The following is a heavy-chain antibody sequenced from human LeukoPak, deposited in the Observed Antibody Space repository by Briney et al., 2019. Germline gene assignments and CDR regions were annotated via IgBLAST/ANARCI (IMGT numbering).Heavy chain of an antibody. CDR3: ARGGSSGRSACHY. CDR2: ISGDTSHI. D-gene: IGHD6-19*01. V-gene: IGHV3-21*01. CDR1: GFTFSDYF. Sequence: GGSLRLSCAASGFTFSDYFINWVRQAPGKGLEWVSSISGDTSHIYYADSVKGRFTISRDNAKNSLYLQMNSLRDEDTAVYYCARGGSSGRSACHYWGQGTLVTVSS. J-gene: IGHJ4*02.